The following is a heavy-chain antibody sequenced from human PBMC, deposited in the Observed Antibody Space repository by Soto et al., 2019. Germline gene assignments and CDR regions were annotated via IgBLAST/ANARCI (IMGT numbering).Heavy chain of an antibody. V-gene: IGHV4-34*01. D-gene: IGHD2-2*01. J-gene: IGHJ5*02. CDR2: INHSGST. CDR1: GGSFSGYY. Sequence: SETLSLTCAVYGGSFSGYYWSWIRQPPGKGLEWIGEINHSGSTNYNPSLKSRVTISVDTSKNQFSLKLSSVTAADTAVYYCARDLLVPAAIHVGDWFDPWGQGTQVTVSS. CDR3: ARDLLVPAAIHVGDWFDP.